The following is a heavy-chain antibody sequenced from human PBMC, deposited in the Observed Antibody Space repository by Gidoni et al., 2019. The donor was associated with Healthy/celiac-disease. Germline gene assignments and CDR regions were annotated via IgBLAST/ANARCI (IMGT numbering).Heavy chain of an antibody. J-gene: IGHJ6*02. V-gene: IGHV4-34*01. D-gene: IGHD5-12*01. CDR1: GGSFSGYY. CDR3: ASGGGDGYNYDGMDV. CDR2: INHSGST. Sequence: QVQLQQWGAGLLKPSETLSLTCAVYGGSFSGYYWSWIRQPPGKGLEWIGEINHSGSTNYNPSLKSRVTISVDTSKNQFSLKLSSVTAADTAVYYCASGGGDGYNYDGMDVWGQGTTVTVSS.